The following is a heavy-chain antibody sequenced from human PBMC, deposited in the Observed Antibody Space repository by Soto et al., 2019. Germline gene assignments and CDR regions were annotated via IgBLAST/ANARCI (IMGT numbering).Heavy chain of an antibody. J-gene: IGHJ4*02. D-gene: IGHD3-22*01. CDR2: IYSGGST. Sequence: GGSLRLSCAASGFTVSSNYMSWVRQAPGKGLEWVSVIYSGGSTYYAGSVKGRFTISRDNSKNTLYLQMNSLRAEYTAVYYCARDSSGYYLDYWGQGTLVTVSS. CDR3: ARDSSGYYLDY. V-gene: IGHV3-53*01. CDR1: GFTVSSNY.